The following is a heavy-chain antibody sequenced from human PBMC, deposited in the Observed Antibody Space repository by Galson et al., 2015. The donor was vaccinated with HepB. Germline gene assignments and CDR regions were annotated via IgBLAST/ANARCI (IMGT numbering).Heavy chain of an antibody. Sequence: QSGAEVKKPGESLKISCKGSGYSFSSYWIAWVRQMPGKGLEWMGIIYPDDSDTRYSPSFQGQVTFSADKSLNTAYLQWSSLKASDTVMYYCARQWRDSRPYPNNWFDPWGQGTLVTVSS. CDR1: GYSFSSYW. J-gene: IGHJ5*02. CDR2: IYPDDSDT. CDR3: ARQWRDSRPYPNNWFDP. V-gene: IGHV5-51*01. D-gene: IGHD3-22*01.